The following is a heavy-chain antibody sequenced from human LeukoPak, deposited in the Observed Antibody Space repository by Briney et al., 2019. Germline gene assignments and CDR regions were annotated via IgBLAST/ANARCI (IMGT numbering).Heavy chain of an antibody. CDR2: ISGSGGST. Sequence: PGGSLRLSCAASGFTFSSYAMSWVRQAPGKGLEWVSAISGSGGSTYYADSVKGRFTISRDNSKNTLYLQMNSLRAEDTAVYYCAKRETPDYGDYVEPHFDYWGQGTLVTVSS. V-gene: IGHV3-23*01. J-gene: IGHJ4*02. CDR3: AKRETPDYGDYVEPHFDY. CDR1: GFTFSSYA. D-gene: IGHD4-17*01.